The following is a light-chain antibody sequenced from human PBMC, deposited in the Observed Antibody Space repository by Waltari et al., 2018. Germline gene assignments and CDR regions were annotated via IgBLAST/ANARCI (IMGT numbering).Light chain of an antibody. CDR3: QSYDSSLGGSV. Sequence: QSVLTQPPSVSGAPGQRVTISCTGSSSNIGAGYDVNWYQQLPGKAPKLHIHGNMNRPSGVPDRIAGSKSGTSAYLAIAGLQAEDEADYYCQSYDSSLGGSVFGGGTKLTVL. CDR2: GNM. CDR1: SSNIGAGYD. V-gene: IGLV1-40*01. J-gene: IGLJ2*01.